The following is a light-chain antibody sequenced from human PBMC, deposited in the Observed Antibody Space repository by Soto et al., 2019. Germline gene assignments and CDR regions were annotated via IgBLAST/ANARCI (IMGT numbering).Light chain of an antibody. CDR3: SSYTSSGTRV. J-gene: IGLJ1*01. CDR2: DVS. V-gene: IGLV2-14*01. Sequence: QSVLTQPASVSGSPGQSITISCTGTSSDVGGYNYVSWYQQHPGKAPKLMIYDVSNRPSGVSNRFSGSKSGNMASLTISGLQAEDEDDYYCSSYTSSGTRVFGTGTKLTVL. CDR1: SSDVGGYNY.